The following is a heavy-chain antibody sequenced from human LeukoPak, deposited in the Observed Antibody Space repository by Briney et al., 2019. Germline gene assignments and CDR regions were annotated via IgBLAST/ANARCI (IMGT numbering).Heavy chain of an antibody. Sequence: ASVKVSCKASGYTFTSYGISWVRQATGQGLEWMGWMNPNSGNTGYAQKFQGRVTMTRNTSISTAYMELSSLRSEDTAVYYCARGVPRKNSMDYWGQGTLVTVSS. CDR3: ARGVPRKNSMDY. CDR1: GYTFTSYG. J-gene: IGHJ4*02. D-gene: IGHD4-11*01. V-gene: IGHV1-8*02. CDR2: MNPNSGNT.